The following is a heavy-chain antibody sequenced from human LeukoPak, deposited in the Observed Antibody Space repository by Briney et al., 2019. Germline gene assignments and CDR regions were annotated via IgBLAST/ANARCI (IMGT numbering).Heavy chain of an antibody. CDR3: ARHKSAVTTQPYYYYGMDV. D-gene: IGHD4-17*01. Sequence: PTETLSLTCTVSGGSISSYYWSWIRQPPGKGLEWIGYIYYSGSTNYNPSLKSRVTIPVDTSKNQFSLKLSSVTAADTAVYYCARHKSAVTTQPYYYYGMDVWGQGTTVTVSS. CDR1: GGSISSYY. J-gene: IGHJ6*02. V-gene: IGHV4-59*08. CDR2: IYYSGST.